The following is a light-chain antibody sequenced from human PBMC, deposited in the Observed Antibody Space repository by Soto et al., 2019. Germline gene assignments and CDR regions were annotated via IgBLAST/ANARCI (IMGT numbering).Light chain of an antibody. CDR2: GAS. CDR1: QSIDTNW. J-gene: IGKJ5*01. CDR3: HHYARSPPVT. V-gene: IGKV3-20*01. Sequence: EIVLKQSPGTLSLSPGENARFSCRASQSIDTNWLAWYQQRPGQPPRLLIYGASSRATGIPDRFSGSGSGAGFTLTISSLEPEDFADYYCHHYARSPPVTFGQGTRLEIK.